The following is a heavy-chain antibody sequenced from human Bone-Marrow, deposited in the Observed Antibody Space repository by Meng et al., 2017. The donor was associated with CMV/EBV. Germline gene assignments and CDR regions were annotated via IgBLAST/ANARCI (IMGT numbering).Heavy chain of an antibody. V-gene: IGHV4-39*07. Sequence: SETLSLTCTVSGGSISSSSYYWGWIRQPPGKGLEWIGSIHYSGSTNYNPSLKSRVTISVDTSKNQFSLKLSSVTAADTAVYYCARDWELGYWGQGTLVTVSS. D-gene: IGHD3-10*01. CDR3: ARDWELGY. CDR1: GGSISSSSYY. CDR2: IHYSGST. J-gene: IGHJ4*02.